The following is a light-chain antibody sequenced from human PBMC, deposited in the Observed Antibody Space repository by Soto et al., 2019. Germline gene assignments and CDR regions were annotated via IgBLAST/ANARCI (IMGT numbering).Light chain of an antibody. J-gene: IGLJ3*02. CDR2: STN. CDR1: SDSVSTSYY. V-gene: IGLV8-61*01. CDR3: VLYMGSGILWV. Sequence: QTVVTQEPSFSVSPGGTVTLTCGLSSDSVSTSYYPSWYQQTPGQAPRTLIYSTNTRSSGVPDRFSGSILGNKAALTITGAQADDESDYYCVLYMGSGILWVFGGGTKLTVL.